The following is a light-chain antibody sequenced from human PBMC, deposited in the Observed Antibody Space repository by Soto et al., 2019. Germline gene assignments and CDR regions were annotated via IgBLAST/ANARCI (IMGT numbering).Light chain of an antibody. CDR1: SSDVGAHNF. CDR2: EVS. Sequence: QSVLTQPPSASGSPGQSVTISCTGTSSDVGAHNFVSWHQQHPGKAPKLMIYEVSKRPSGVPDRFSGSKSGNTASLTVSGLQAEDEADYYCSSYAGSKNYVFGPGTKVTVL. V-gene: IGLV2-8*01. J-gene: IGLJ1*01. CDR3: SSYAGSKNYV.